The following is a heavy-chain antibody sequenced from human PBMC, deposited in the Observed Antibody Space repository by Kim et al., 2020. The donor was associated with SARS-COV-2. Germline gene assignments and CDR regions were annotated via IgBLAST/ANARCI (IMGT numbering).Heavy chain of an antibody. Sequence: YNPSLKSRVTISVAKSKNQFSLKLSSVTAADTAVYYCAREEVGGTPCFDYWGQGTLVTVSS. D-gene: IGHD1-26*01. CDR3: AREEVGGTPCFDY. J-gene: IGHJ4*02. V-gene: IGHV4-4*02.